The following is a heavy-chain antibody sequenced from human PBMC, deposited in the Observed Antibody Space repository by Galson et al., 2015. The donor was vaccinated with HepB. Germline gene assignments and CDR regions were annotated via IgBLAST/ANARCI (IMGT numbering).Heavy chain of an antibody. Sequence: SLRLSCAASGFTFSSYAMSWVRQAPGKGLEWVSTISGGGGTIYYADSVKGRFTISRDNSKNTLYLQTNSLRAEDTALYYCARGYYIFDYWGQRTLVTASS. CDR3: ARGYYIFDY. CDR1: GFTFSSYA. D-gene: IGHD3-10*01. CDR2: ISGGGGTI. V-gene: IGHV3-23*01. J-gene: IGHJ4*02.